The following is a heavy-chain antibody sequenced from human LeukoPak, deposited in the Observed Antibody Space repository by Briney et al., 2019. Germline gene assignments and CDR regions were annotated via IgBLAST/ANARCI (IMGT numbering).Heavy chain of an antibody. V-gene: IGHV4-59*12. J-gene: IGHJ4*02. CDR1: GGSISSYY. D-gene: IGHD5-18*01. CDR3: ARLRVRGYGYGPWEGPTWLDY. Sequence: PSETLSLTCTVSGGSISSYYWSWIRQPPGKGLEWIGSMYYSRSTYYNPSLKSRVTISVDTSKNQLSLKLSSVTAADTAVYWCARLRVRGYGYGPWEGPTWLDYWGQGTLVTVSS. CDR2: MYYSRST.